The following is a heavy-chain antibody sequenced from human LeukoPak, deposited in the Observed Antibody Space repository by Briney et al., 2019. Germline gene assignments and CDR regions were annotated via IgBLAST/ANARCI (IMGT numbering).Heavy chain of an antibody. D-gene: IGHD4-11*01. CDR2: IYYSGST. J-gene: IGHJ4*02. CDR3: ARQGPLPSAVTTRTNSFDD. CDR1: GGSISSFY. V-gene: IGHV4-59*08. Sequence: KPSETLSLTCTVSGGSISSFYWSWIRQPPGKGLEWIGYIYYSGSTNYNPSLKGRVTISVDTSKNQFSLRLNSVTAADAAVYQCARQGPLPSAVTTRTNSFDDWGQGTLVTVSS.